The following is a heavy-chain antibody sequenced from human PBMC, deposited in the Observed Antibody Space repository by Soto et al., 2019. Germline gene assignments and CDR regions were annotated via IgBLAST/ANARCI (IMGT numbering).Heavy chain of an antibody. CDR3: ARGSVLGGSEDSGMDV. J-gene: IGHJ6*02. D-gene: IGHD1-26*01. Sequence: ASVKVSCKASGYTFFNHGIAWVRLAPGQGLEWMGWISTDNGNTRYARKFQGRVTMTTDTSTTTAYMQLGSLRSDDTTVYYCARGSVLGGSEDSGMDVWGQGTTVTVSS. CDR1: GYTFFNHG. V-gene: IGHV1-18*01. CDR2: ISTDNGNT.